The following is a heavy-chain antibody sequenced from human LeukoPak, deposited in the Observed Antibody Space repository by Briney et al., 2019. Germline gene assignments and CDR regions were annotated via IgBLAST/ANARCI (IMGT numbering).Heavy chain of an antibody. Sequence: ASAKVSCKASGYTLTDYSMHWVRQAPRQRLEWMGFIKPNSRDTQSAQEFRGRVTMTRDTSISTVYMELTNLRSDDTAVYYCARDYPHEHFVYWGQGTLVTVSS. CDR2: IKPNSRDT. V-gene: IGHV1-2*02. CDR1: GYTLTDYS. CDR3: ARDYPHEHFVY. D-gene: IGHD1/OR15-1a*01. J-gene: IGHJ4*02.